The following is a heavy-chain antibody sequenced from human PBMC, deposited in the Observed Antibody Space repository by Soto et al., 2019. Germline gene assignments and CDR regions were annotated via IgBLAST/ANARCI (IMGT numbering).Heavy chain of an antibody. Sequence: SETLSLTCAVSGGSISSSNWWSWVRQPPGKGLEWIGEIYHSGSTNYNPSLKSRVTISVDKSKNQFSLKLSSVTAADTAVYYCARDTYYDFWSGYYRRDYYFDYWGQGTLVTVSS. D-gene: IGHD3-3*01. CDR1: GGSISSSNW. CDR2: IYHSGST. CDR3: ARDTYYDFWSGYYRRDYYFDY. V-gene: IGHV4-4*02. J-gene: IGHJ4*02.